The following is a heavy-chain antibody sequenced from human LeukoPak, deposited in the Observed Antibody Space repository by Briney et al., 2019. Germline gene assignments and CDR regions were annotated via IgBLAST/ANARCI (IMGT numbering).Heavy chain of an antibody. Sequence: GASVKVSCKASGYSFMIYGISWVRQAPGQGLEWMGWINTYNGRTNYAQKLQGRVTLTTDTSTTTAYMELRSLRSDDTAVYYCARDGGPVAGTSVYWGQGTLVTVSS. CDR2: INTYNGRT. J-gene: IGHJ4*02. CDR1: GYSFMIYG. CDR3: ARDGGPVAGTSVY. V-gene: IGHV1-18*01. D-gene: IGHD6-19*01.